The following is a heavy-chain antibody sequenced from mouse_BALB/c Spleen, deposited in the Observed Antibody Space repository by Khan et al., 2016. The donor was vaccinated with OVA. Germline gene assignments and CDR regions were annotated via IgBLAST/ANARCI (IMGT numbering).Heavy chain of an antibody. J-gene: IGHJ4*01. CDR2: INPKNGGT. CDR3: ARDAGRS. V-gene: IGHV1-18*01. CDR1: GYTFPEYT. Sequence: VQLQQSGPELVKPGASVKISCKTSGYTFPEYTVHWVKQSLGKSLDWIGVINPKNGGTAYNQKFKGKATLTVDKSSSTAFMEFRSLTSDDSAVDYCARDAGRSWGQGTSVTGAS.